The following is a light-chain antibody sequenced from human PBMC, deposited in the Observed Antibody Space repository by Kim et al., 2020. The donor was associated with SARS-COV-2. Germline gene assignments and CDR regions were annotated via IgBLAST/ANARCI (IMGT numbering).Light chain of an antibody. CDR2: SNN. CDR3: AAWDDSLNGLWV. CDR1: SSNIGSNT. V-gene: IGLV1-44*01. Sequence: QSVLTQPPSASGTPGQRVTISSSGSSSNIGSNTVNWYQQLPGTAPKLLIYSNNKRPSGVPDRFSGSKSGTSASLAITGLQSEDESDFYCAAWDDSLNGLWVFGGGTQLTVL. J-gene: IGLJ3*02.